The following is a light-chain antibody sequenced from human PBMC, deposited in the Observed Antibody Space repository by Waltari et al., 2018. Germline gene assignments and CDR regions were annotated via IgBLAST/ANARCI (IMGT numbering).Light chain of an antibody. CDR1: QSVLYSSNNKNY. J-gene: IGKJ4*01. CDR2: WAS. V-gene: IGKV4-1*01. Sequence: DIVMTESPDSLAVSLGERGTINCKSSQSVLYSSNNKNYYAWYQQKPGQPPKLLIYWASTRESGVPDRFSGSGSGTDFTLTISSLQAEDVAVYYCQQYYRSPRTFGGGTKVEIK. CDR3: QQYYRSPRT.